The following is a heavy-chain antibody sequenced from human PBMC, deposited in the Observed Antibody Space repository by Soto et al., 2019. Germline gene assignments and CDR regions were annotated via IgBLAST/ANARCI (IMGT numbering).Heavy chain of an antibody. CDR2: IDYDGTTT. D-gene: IGHD2-2*01. CDR3: ARGPRASSGGTGAY. Sequence: EVQLVESGGGLVQPGGSLRLSCAASGFRFDSYWMHWVRQAPGQGPVWVSRIDYDGTTTNYADSVKGRFTISRDNAKNTLYLQMNSLRPEDTAVYYWARGPRASSGGTGAYWGQGTLVTVSS. J-gene: IGHJ1*01. CDR1: GFRFDSYW. V-gene: IGHV3-74*01.